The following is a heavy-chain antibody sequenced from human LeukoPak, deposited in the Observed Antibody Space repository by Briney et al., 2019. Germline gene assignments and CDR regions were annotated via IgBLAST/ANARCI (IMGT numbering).Heavy chain of an antibody. V-gene: IGHV3-21*01. D-gene: IGHD6-6*01. CDR1: GFTFSSYS. CDR2: ISSSSSYI. CDR3: ARDRGIAARRSRACYFDL. Sequence: GGSLRLSCEASGFTFSSYSMNWVRQAPGKGLEWVSSISSSSSYIYYADPVKGRFTISRDNAKNSLYLQMNSLRAEDTAVYYCARDRGIAARRSRACYFDLWGRGTLVTISS. J-gene: IGHJ2*01.